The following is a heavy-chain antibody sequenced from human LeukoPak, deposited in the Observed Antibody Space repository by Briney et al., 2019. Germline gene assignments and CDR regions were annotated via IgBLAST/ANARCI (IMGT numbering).Heavy chain of an antibody. V-gene: IGHV4-34*01. CDR1: GGSFSGYY. Sequence: SETLSLTCAVYGGSFSGYYWSWIRQPPGKGLGWIGEINHSGSTNYNPSLKSRVPISVDTSKNQFSLKLSSVTAADTAVYYCARDGCSSTSCYRGASRTYYYYGMDVWGQGTTVTVSS. CDR3: ARDGCSSTSCYRGASRTYYYYGMDV. D-gene: IGHD2-2*02. CDR2: INHSGST. J-gene: IGHJ6*02.